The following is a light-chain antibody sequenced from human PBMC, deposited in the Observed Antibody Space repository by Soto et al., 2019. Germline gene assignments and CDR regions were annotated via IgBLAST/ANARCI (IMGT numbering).Light chain of an antibody. J-gene: IGKJ1*01. Sequence: IVLTPSPATLSLSPGERAALSCRASQSVITSLAWYQHKPGQAPRLFIYDASKRAPGIPARFSGSGSGTDFTLTISSLEPEDFAVYYCQVRDVWPSFGQGTKVDIK. CDR3: QVRDVWPS. V-gene: IGKV3-11*01. CDR2: DAS. CDR1: QSVITS.